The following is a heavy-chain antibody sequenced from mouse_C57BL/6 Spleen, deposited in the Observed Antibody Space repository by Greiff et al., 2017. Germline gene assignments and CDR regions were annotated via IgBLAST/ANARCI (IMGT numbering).Heavy chain of an antibody. J-gene: IGHJ1*03. D-gene: IGHD3-3*01. CDR2: IYPGDGDT. CDR3: ARGGTWYFDV. CDR1: GYAFSSSW. Sequence: VQLQESGPELVKPGASVKISCKASGYAFSSSWMNWVKQRPGKGLEGIGRIYPGDGDTNYNGKFKGKATLTADKSSSTAYMQLSSLTSEDSAVYFCARGGTWYFDVWGTGTTVTVSS. V-gene: IGHV1-82*01.